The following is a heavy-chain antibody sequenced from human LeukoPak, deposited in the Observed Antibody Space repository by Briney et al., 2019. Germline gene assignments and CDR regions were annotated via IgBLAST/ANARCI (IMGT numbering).Heavy chain of an antibody. V-gene: IGHV4-59*12. CDR2: ISYSGST. CDR1: GGSISNYL. Sequence: SETLTSTCTVSGGSISNYLWSWIRQPPGKGLEWIGHISYSGSTKYNPSLKTRVTTSIDTSKRQSSLNLPSVTAADTAAYYCARVETYTYGLDVWGEGTTGSVSS. CDR3: ARVETYTYGLDV. J-gene: IGHJ6*04. D-gene: IGHD3-16*01.